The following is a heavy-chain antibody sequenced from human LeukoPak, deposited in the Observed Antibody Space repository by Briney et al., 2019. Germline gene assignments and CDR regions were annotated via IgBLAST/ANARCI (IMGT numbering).Heavy chain of an antibody. CDR2: ISSSSSTI. V-gene: IGHV3-48*01. CDR3: ARDSGGYDFWSGYYTWPKGEAFDI. CDR1: GFTFSSYS. J-gene: IGHJ3*02. D-gene: IGHD3-3*01. Sequence: PGGSLRLSCAASGFTFSSYSMSWVRQAPGKGLEWLSYISSSSSTINYADSVKGRFTISRDNAKNSLYLQMNSLRAEDTAVYYCARDSGGYDFWSGYYTWPKGEAFDIWGQGTMVTVSS.